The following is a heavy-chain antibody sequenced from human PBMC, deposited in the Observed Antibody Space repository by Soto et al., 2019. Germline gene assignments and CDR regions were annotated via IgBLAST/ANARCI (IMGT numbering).Heavy chain of an antibody. J-gene: IGHJ6*03. V-gene: IGHV6-1*01. Sequence: SQTLSLTCPISVDRFSSNSAAWNWSRQSPSRGLEWLGRTYYRSRWYNDYAVSVKSRITVNPDTSKNQFSLHLNSVTPEDTAVYYYAGTTSLQWYYMDVRDKGTTVTVSS. CDR2: TYYRSRWYN. CDR3: AGTTSLQWYYMDV. D-gene: IGHD1-7*01. CDR1: VDRFSSNSAA.